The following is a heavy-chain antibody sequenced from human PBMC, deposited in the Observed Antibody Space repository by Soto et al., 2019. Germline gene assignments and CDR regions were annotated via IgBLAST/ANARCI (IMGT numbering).Heavy chain of an antibody. V-gene: IGHV3-30-3*01. D-gene: IGHD6-13*01. Sequence: GGSLRLSCAASGFTFSSYAMHWVRQAPGKGLEWVAVISYDGSNKYYADSVKGRFTISRDNSKNTLYLQMNSLRAEDTAVYYCARDKGVAAAGLIYWGQGTLVTVSS. CDR1: GFTFSSYA. CDR3: ARDKGVAAAGLIY. J-gene: IGHJ4*02. CDR2: ISYDGSNK.